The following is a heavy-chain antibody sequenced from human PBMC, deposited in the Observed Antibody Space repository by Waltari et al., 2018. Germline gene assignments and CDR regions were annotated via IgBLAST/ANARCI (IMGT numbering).Heavy chain of an antibody. CDR3: ATYIGASVGTASFDV. Sequence: QLQLQESGPGLVKPSETVSLTCSVSGGSITSARHYRGWIRQPPGPGLEGIGTIFYSGTTYSSTSLQIRVTRSRDTSKNQLSLKLDSVTASDTAVYYCATYIGASVGTASFDVWGQGTMVTVSS. CDR2: IFYSGTT. D-gene: IGHD5-12*01. CDR1: GGSITSARHY. J-gene: IGHJ3*01. V-gene: IGHV4-39*01.